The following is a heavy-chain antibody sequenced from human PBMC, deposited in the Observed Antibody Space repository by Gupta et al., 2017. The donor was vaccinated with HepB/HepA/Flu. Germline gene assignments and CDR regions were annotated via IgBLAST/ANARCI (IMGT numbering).Heavy chain of an antibody. J-gene: IGHJ5*02. Sequence: EVQLVESGGAFVQPGGSLRLSCAASGFTFSGYWMHWVRQVPGKGLVWVSRIRFDGSSTGYADSVKGRFTISRDNAKNTLFLQMNSLRDEDTAVYYCAKSDWLDTWGQGTLVTVSS. V-gene: IGHV3-74*01. CDR2: IRFDGSST. CDR1: GFTFSGYW. CDR3: AKSDWLDT.